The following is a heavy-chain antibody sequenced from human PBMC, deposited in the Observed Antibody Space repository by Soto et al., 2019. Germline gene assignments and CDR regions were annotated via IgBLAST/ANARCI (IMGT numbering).Heavy chain of an antibody. V-gene: IGHV3-23*01. CDR1: GFTFSSYA. D-gene: IGHD3-22*01. Sequence: PGGSLRLSCAASGFTFSSYAMSWVRQAPGKGLEWVSAISGSGGSTYYADSVKGRFTISRDNSKNTLYLQMNSLRAEDTAVYYCAKDLIERTYYYDPLSHGMDVWGQGTTVTVSS. CDR2: ISGSGGST. CDR3: AKDLIERTYYYDPLSHGMDV. J-gene: IGHJ6*02.